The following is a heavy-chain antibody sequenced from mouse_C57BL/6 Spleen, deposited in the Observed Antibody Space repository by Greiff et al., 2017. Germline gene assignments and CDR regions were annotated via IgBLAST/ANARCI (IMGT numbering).Heavy chain of an antibody. CDR3: AITTVVATRYFDV. CDR1: GYTFTSYW. D-gene: IGHD1-1*01. Sequence: QVQLQQPGAELVRPGSSVKLSCKASGYTFTSYWMDWVKQRPGQGLEWIGNIYPSDNETHYNQKFNDKATLTVDKSSSTAYMQLSSLTSEDSAVYYCAITTVVATRYFDVWGTGTTVTVSS. CDR2: IYPSDNET. J-gene: IGHJ1*03. V-gene: IGHV1-61*01.